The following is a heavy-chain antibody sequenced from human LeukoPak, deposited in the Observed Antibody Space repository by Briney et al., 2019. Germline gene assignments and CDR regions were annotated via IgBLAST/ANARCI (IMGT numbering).Heavy chain of an antibody. D-gene: IGHD3-22*01. Sequence: GASVKVSCKGSVYTFTSYGIRWVRQAPGQEVEWMGWISAYNGNTNYAQKLQGRVSMTTDTSASTAYMELRRLRSDDTAVYYCARDHYDSSGYYWFDYWGQGTLVTVSS. CDR3: ARDHYDSSGYYWFDY. J-gene: IGHJ4*02. CDR2: ISAYNGNT. V-gene: IGHV1-18*01. CDR1: VYTFTSYG.